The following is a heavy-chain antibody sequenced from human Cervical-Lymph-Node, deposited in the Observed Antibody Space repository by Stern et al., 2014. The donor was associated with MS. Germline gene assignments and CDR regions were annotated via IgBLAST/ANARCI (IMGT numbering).Heavy chain of an antibody. CDR2: IKPGNGNT. CDR1: GYTFTSYA. J-gene: IGHJ3*02. Sequence: VQLLESGAEVKKPGASVTISCKASGYTFTSYAIHWVRQAPGQRLEWMGWIKPGNGNTRYSQKFQDRVTITRDTSASTAYVELSGLRSEDTAVYYCARSIAGYGDFYHGAFDIWGQGTVVTVSS. V-gene: IGHV1-3*01. D-gene: IGHD4-17*01. CDR3: ARSIAGYGDFYHGAFDI.